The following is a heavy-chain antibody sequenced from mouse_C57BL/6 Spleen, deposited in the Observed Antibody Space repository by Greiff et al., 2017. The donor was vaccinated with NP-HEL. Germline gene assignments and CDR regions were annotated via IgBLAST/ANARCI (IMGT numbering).Heavy chain of an antibody. V-gene: IGHV1-18*01. CDR3: ARSENGNYEYFDV. CDR1: GYTFTDYN. CDR2: INPNNGGT. J-gene: IGHJ1*03. Sequence: EVQLQQSGPELVKPGASVKIPCKASGYTFTDYNMDWVKQSHGKSLEWIGDINPNNGGTIYNQKFKGKATLTVDKSSSTAYMELRSLTSEDTAVYYCARSENGNYEYFDVWGTGTTVTVSS. D-gene: IGHD2-1*01.